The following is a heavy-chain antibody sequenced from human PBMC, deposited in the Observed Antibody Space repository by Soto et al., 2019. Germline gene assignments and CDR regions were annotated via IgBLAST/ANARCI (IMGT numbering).Heavy chain of an antibody. CDR1: GYTFTGYY. J-gene: IGHJ5*02. V-gene: IGHV1-2*02. Sequence: ASVKVSCKASGYTFTGYYMHWVRQAPGQGLEWMGWINPNSGGTDYAQKFQGRVTMTRDTSISTAYMELSRLRSDDTAVYYCAREGLYYPGFDPWGQGTLVTVSS. CDR3: AREGLYYPGFDP. CDR2: INPNSGGT. D-gene: IGHD3-10*01.